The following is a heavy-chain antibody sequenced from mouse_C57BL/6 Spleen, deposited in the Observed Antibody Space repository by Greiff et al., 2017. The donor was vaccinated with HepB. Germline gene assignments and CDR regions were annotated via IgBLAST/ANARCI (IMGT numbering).Heavy chain of an antibody. CDR2: ISDGGSYT. CDR3: ARDVRSYYFDY. CDR1: GFTFSSYA. V-gene: IGHV5-4*01. Sequence: EVKLEESGGGLVKPGGSLKLSCAASGFTFSSYAMSWVRQTPEKRLEWVATISDGGSYTYYPDNVKGRFTISRDNAKNNLYLQMSHLKSEDTAMYYCARDVRSYYFDYWGQGTTLTVSS. J-gene: IGHJ2*01.